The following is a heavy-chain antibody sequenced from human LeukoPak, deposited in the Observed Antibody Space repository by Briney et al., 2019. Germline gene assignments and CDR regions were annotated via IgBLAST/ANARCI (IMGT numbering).Heavy chain of an antibody. J-gene: IGHJ3*02. D-gene: IGHD3-9*01. CDR1: GGSISSSSYY. V-gene: IGHV4-39*01. CDR2: IYYSGST. CDR3: ARQYYDILTGYSRGAFDI. Sequence: SVTLSLTCTVSGGSISSSSYYWGWIRQPPGKGLEWIGSIYYSGSTYYNPSLKSRVTISVDTSKNQFSLKLSSVTAADTAVYYCARQYYDILTGYSRGAFDIWGQGTMVTVSS.